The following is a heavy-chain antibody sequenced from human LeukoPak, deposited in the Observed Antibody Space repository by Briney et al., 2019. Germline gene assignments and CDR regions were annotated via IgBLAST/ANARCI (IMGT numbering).Heavy chain of an antibody. D-gene: IGHD3-22*01. CDR2: IIPIFGTA. V-gene: IGHV1-69*13. CDR3: ATDYYYDSSGSYYTVDY. J-gene: IGHJ4*02. Sequence: WASVKVSCKASGGTFSSYAISWVRQAPGQGLEWMGGIIPIFGTANYAQKFQGRVTITADESTSTAYMELSSLRSEDTAVYYCATDYYYDSSGSYYTVDYWGQGTLVTVSS. CDR1: GGTFSSYA.